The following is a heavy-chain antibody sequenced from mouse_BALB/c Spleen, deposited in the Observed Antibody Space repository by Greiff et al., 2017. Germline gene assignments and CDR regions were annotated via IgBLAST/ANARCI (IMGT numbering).Heavy chain of an antibody. Sequence: EVMVVESGGGLVQPGGSLNLSCAASGFDFSRYWMSWARQAPGKGQEWIGEINPGSSTINYTPSLKDKFIISRDNAKNTLYLQMSKVRSEDTALYYCARLGGSSDYVRAMDYWGQGTSVTVSS. CDR1: GFDFSRYW. CDR2: INPGSSTI. J-gene: IGHJ4*01. D-gene: IGHD3-1*01. V-gene: IGHV4-2*02. CDR3: ARLGGSSDYVRAMDY.